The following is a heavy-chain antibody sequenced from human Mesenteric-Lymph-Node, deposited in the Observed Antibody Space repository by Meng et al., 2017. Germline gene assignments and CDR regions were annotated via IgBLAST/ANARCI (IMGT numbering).Heavy chain of an antibody. Sequence: QVQLVQSGAEVKKPGASVKVSCKASGYTFTAYYMHWVRQAPGQGLEWMGRINPNSGGTDYAQKFQGRVSMTRDTSISTAYMELNRLTSDDTAVYYCASDGPTAIYTGFGFWGQGTLVTVSS. CDR1: GYTFTAYY. CDR2: INPNSGGT. CDR3: ASDGPTAIYTGFGF. D-gene: IGHD2-8*02. J-gene: IGHJ4*02. V-gene: IGHV1-2*06.